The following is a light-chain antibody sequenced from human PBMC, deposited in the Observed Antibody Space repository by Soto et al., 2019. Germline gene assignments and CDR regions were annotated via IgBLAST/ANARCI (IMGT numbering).Light chain of an antibody. J-gene: IGLJ1*01. CDR2: EVS. CDR3: RSYTSSSTLPYV. Sequence: QSALTQPASVSGSPGQSITISCTGTSSDVGDYNYVSWYQQHPGKAPKLMIHEVSIRPSGVSNRFSGSKSGNTASLTISGLQAEDEADFYCRSYTSSSTLPYVFGTGTKVTVL. V-gene: IGLV2-14*01. CDR1: SSDVGDYNY.